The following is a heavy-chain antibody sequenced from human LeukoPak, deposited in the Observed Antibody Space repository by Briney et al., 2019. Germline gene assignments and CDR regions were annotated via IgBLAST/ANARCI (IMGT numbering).Heavy chain of an antibody. J-gene: IGHJ4*02. V-gene: IGHV1-2*02. D-gene: IGHD3-16*01. Sequence: ASVKVSCKASGSTFSDYHINWVRQASGQGPEWMGWIDTKSGDAKYNQAFQGRVTMTRDTSISTAYMELNRLRSDDTAMYYCARGEYSNGYPYRLDSWGQGTLVTVSS. CDR3: ARGEYSNGYPYRLDS. CDR1: GSTFSDYH. CDR2: IDTKSGDA.